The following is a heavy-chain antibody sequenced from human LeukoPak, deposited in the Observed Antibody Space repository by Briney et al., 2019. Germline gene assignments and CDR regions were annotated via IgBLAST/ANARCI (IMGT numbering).Heavy chain of an antibody. CDR3: ARDCHLTGYSWPYYFDY. V-gene: IGHV3-7*01. CDR2: IKQDGSEK. Sequence: EGSLRLSCAASGFTFSSYWMSWVRQAPGKGLEWVANIKQDGSEKYYVDSVKGRFTISRDNAKNSLYLQMNSLRAEDTAVYYCARDCHLTGYSWPYYFDYWGQGTLVTVSS. CDR1: GFTFSSYW. D-gene: IGHD3-9*01. J-gene: IGHJ4*02.